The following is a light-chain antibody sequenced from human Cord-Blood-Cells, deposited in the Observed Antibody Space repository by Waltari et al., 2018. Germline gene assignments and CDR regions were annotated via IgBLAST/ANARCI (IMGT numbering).Light chain of an antibody. CDR3: QQYNNLLPHT. Sequence: EIVMTQSPATLSVSPGERATLSCRASQSVSSNLAWYQQKPGQAPRLLIYGASTRATGIPARFSGSGSGTEFTLTISILQSEYFAVYYCQQYNNLLPHTFGQGIKLVI. CDR1: QSVSSN. CDR2: GAS. J-gene: IGKJ2*01. V-gene: IGKV3-15*01.